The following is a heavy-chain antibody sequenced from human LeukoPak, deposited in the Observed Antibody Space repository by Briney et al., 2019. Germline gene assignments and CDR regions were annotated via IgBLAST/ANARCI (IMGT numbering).Heavy chain of an antibody. Sequence: SETLSLTCTVSGGSISSYYWSWIRQPPGKGLEWIGYIYYSGSTNYNPSLKSRVTISVDTSKNQFSLKLSSVTAADTAVYYCAVNRYSSSYLRPPRASDAFDIWGQGTMVTVSS. J-gene: IGHJ3*02. CDR1: GGSISSYY. CDR2: IYYSGST. V-gene: IGHV4-59*08. D-gene: IGHD6-6*01. CDR3: AVNRYSSSYLRPPRASDAFDI.